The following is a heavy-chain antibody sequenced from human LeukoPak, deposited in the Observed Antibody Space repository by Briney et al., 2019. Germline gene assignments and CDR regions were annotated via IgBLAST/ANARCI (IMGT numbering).Heavy chain of an antibody. CDR1: GWSFNDYY. Sequence: SETLSLTCAVYGWSFNDYYWNWIRQPPGKGLEWIGEVNARGDTNYHPSLKSRVTISVDTSKNQFPLRLTSMIAADTAVYYCARGQVPAARGYNWFGPWGQGTLVTVSS. D-gene: IGHD2-2*01. J-gene: IGHJ5*02. CDR2: VNARGDT. CDR3: ARGQVPAARGYNWFGP. V-gene: IGHV4-34*01.